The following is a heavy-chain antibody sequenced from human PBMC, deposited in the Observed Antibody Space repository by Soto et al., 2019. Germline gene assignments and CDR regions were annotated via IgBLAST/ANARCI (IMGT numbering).Heavy chain of an antibody. CDR2: FDPEDGET. CDR1: GYTLTELS. Sequence: ASVKVSCKVSGYTLTELSMHWVRQAPGKGLEWMGGFDPEDGETIYAQKFQGRVTMTGDTSTDTEYIELSSLRSEDTAVYYCETQQSITIFGVVISTGMDVWGQGTTVTVSS. D-gene: IGHD3-3*01. CDR3: ETQQSITIFGVVISTGMDV. V-gene: IGHV1-24*01. J-gene: IGHJ6*02.